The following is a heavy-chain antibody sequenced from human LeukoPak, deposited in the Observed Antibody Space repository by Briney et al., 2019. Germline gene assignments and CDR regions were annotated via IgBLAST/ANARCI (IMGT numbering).Heavy chain of an antibody. CDR3: GRKVGNRCHGGFHP. D-gene: IGHD2-8*01. CDR1: GFTFSSYS. CDR2: ISSSSSYI. Sequence: GGSLRLSCAASGFTFSSYSMNWVRQAPGKGLEWVSSISSSSSYIYYADSSKGRITISRDNAKNTLYLQIDSLGAEDMALYYCGRKVGNRCHGGFHPWGQGTLVIVSS. J-gene: IGHJ5*02. V-gene: IGHV3-21*01.